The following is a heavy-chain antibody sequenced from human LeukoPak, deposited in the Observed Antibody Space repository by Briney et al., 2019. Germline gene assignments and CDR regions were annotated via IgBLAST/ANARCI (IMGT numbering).Heavy chain of an antibody. CDR1: GFTFSSHA. CDR3: AKAPSYDSSGYYSDY. J-gene: IGHJ4*02. CDR2: ISNTGDAT. Sequence: PGGSLRLSCAASGFTFSSHAMSWVRQAPGKGLEWVSAISNTGDATYYADSVKGRFTISRDNSRNTLYLQMDSLRAEDTALYYCAKAPSYDSSGYYSDYWGQGTLVTVSS. V-gene: IGHV3-23*01. D-gene: IGHD3-22*01.